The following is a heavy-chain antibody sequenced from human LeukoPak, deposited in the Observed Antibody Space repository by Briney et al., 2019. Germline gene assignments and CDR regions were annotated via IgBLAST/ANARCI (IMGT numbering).Heavy chain of an antibody. D-gene: IGHD3-22*01. CDR2: INHRGNI. CDR3: ARDGDYYDSSGSVRALDI. Sequence: PSETLSLTCTVSGGSISSGGYYWSWIRQHPGKGLEWIGYINHRGNIYYNPSLKSRVIISVDTSKNQFSLNLSSVTAADTAVYYCARDGDYYDSSGSVRALDIWGQGTMVTVSS. CDR1: GGSISSGGYY. V-gene: IGHV4-31*03. J-gene: IGHJ3*02.